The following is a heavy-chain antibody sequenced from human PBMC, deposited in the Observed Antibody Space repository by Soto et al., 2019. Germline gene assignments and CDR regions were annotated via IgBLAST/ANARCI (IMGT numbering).Heavy chain of an antibody. J-gene: IGHJ5*02. CDR2: ISYDGSNK. V-gene: IGHV3-30*03. CDR1: GFTFSSYG. Sequence: QVQLVESGGGVVQPGRSLRLSCAASGFTFSSYGMHWVRQAPGKGLEWVAVISYDGSNKYYVDSVKGRFTISRDNSKNTLYVEMNSLRAEDTAVYYCAGKWNDAGWFDPWGQGTLVTVSS. D-gene: IGHD1-1*01. CDR3: AGKWNDAGWFDP.